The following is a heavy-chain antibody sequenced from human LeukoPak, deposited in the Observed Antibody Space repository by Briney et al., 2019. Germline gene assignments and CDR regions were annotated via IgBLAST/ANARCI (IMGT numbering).Heavy chain of an antibody. J-gene: IGHJ3*02. CDR3: ASATGDNDAFDI. Sequence: GGSLRLSCAASGFTFSSYVMHWVRQAPGKGLEWVAVIWKDGSNKYFADSVKGRFTISRDSSKNTLYLQMNSLRAEDTAVYYCASATGDNDAFDIWGQGTMVTVSS. D-gene: IGHD7-27*01. V-gene: IGHV3-33*01. CDR1: GFTFSSYV. CDR2: IWKDGSNK.